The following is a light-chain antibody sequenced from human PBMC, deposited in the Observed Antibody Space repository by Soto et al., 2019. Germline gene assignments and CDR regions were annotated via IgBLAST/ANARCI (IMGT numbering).Light chain of an antibody. Sequence: QSVLTQPPSVSGAPGQRVTISCTGSSSNIGAGYDVHWYQQLPGTAPKLLIYGNSNRPSGVPDRFSGSKSGTSASLAITGLQAEDEADYYCQSYDSSLRGLCVVFGGGTKLTVL. J-gene: IGLJ2*01. V-gene: IGLV1-40*01. CDR2: GNS. CDR1: SSNIGAGYD. CDR3: QSYDSSLRGLCVV.